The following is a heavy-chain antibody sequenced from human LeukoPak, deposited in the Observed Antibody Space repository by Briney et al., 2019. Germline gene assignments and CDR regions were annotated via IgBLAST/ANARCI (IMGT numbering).Heavy chain of an antibody. CDR2: INYSGST. J-gene: IGHJ6*03. CDR3: ARVGYCGGGTCYHYIFQYYYMDL. Sequence: SETLSLTCTVSGGSISSSSYYWGWIRQPPGKGLEWIGNINYSGSTYYNPSLKSRVTISVDTSKNQFSLKLSSVTAADTAVYYCARVGYCGGGTCYHYIFQYYYMDLWGKGTTVTVSS. D-gene: IGHD2-15*01. CDR1: GGSISSSSYY. V-gene: IGHV4-39*07.